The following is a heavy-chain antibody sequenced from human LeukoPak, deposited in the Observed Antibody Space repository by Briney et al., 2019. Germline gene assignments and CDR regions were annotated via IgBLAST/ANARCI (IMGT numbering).Heavy chain of an antibody. Sequence: GGSLRLSCAASGFTFSSYGMHWVRQAPGKGLEWVAVIWYDGSNKYYADSVKGRFTISRDNSKNTLYLQMNSLRAEDTAVYYCARGGWEAVAGPLDYWGQGTLVTVSS. CDR3: ARGGWEAVAGPLDY. CDR1: GFTFSSYG. V-gene: IGHV3-33*01. J-gene: IGHJ4*02. D-gene: IGHD6-19*01. CDR2: IWYDGSNK.